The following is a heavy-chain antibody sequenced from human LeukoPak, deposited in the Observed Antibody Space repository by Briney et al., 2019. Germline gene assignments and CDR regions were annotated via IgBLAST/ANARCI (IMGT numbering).Heavy chain of an antibody. CDR3: ARESDYSNNVDY. CDR1: GDSISSGNYY. D-gene: IGHD4-11*01. Sequence: TSETLSLTCTVSGDSISSGNYYWSWIRQPAGKGLEWIGRIYTSGSTNYNPSLKSRVTTSVDTSKDQFSLKLTSVTAADTAVYYCARESDYSNNVDYWGQGTLVTVSS. V-gene: IGHV4-61*02. CDR2: IYTSGST. J-gene: IGHJ4*02.